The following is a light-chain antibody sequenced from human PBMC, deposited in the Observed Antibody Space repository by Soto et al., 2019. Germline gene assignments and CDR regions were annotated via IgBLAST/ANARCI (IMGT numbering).Light chain of an antibody. J-gene: IGLJ1*01. CDR3: GSWDSSLSAYV. Sequence: QSVLTQAPSVSGTPGQRVTITCSGSSSNIGGNSVSWYQQLPGTAPKLLIYDDNKRPSGIPDRFSGSKSGTSATLGITGFQTGDEADYYCGSWDSSLSAYVFGTGTKVTVL. CDR2: DDN. CDR1: SSNIGGNS. V-gene: IGLV1-51*01.